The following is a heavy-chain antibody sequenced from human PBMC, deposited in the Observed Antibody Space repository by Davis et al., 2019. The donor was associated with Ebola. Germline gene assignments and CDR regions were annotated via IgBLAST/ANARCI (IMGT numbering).Heavy chain of an antibody. V-gene: IGHV4-34*01. Sequence: ESLKISCAASGFTVSSNYMSWVRQPPGKGLEWIGEINHSGSTNYNPSLKSRVTISVDTSKNQFSLKLSSVTAADTAVYYCARARGYSSGTWGQGTLVTVSS. CDR2: INHSGST. CDR3: ARARGYSSGT. D-gene: IGHD6-19*01. CDR1: GFTVSSNY. J-gene: IGHJ5*02.